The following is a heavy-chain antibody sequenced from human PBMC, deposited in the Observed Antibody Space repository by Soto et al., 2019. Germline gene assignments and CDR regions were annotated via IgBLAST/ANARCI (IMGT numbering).Heavy chain of an antibody. CDR1: GGSISSSNW. V-gene: IGHV4-4*02. J-gene: IGHJ4*02. CDR3: ARGLHSGYDPFDY. Sequence: PSETLSLTCAVSGGSISSSNWWSWVRQPPGKGLEWIGEIYHSGSTNYNPSLKSRVTISVDKSKNQFSLKLSSVTAADTAVYYCARGLHSGYDPFDYWGQGTLVTVSS. CDR2: IYHSGST. D-gene: IGHD5-12*01.